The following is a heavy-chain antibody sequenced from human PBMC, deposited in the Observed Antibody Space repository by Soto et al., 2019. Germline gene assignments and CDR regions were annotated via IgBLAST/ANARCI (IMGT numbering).Heavy chain of an antibody. CDR1: GFTLSSYM. CDR2: ISSSGTTI. Sequence: GGSLRLSCAASGFTLSSYMMTWIRQAPGKGLEWFSYISSSGTTIYYADSVKGRFTISRNNAKNSLYLQMHSLRAEDTAIYYCARGGHFEYDFWSGYTNWFDPWGQGILVTVSS. J-gene: IGHJ5*02. CDR3: ARGGHFEYDFWSGYTNWFDP. D-gene: IGHD3-3*01. V-gene: IGHV3-48*03.